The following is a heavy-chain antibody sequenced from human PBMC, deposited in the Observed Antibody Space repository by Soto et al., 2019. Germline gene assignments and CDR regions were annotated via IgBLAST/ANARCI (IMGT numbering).Heavy chain of an antibody. Sequence: SETLSLTCAVYGGSFSGYYWSWIRQPPGKGLEWIGEINHSGSTNYNPSLKSRVTIAVDTSKNQFSLKLSSVTAADTAVYYCALKKIRNAFDIWGQGTMVTVSS. V-gene: IGHV4-34*01. CDR3: ALKKIRNAFDI. CDR1: GGSFSGYY. J-gene: IGHJ3*02. CDR2: INHSGST.